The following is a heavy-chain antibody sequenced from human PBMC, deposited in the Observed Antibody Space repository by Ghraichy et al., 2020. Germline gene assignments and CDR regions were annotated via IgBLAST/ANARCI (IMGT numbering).Heavy chain of an antibody. CDR1: GFTFSTYA. D-gene: IGHD1-1*01. CDR2: VSDNGSNS. CDR3: AKDLRGTPYYFDS. J-gene: IGHJ4*02. Sequence: SCAASGFTFSTYAMNWVRQAQGRGPEWVSGVSDNGSNSYYTDSVKGRFTITRDNFRSTLYLQMNSLRVEDTAIYYCAKDLRGTPYYFDSWGQGTLVTVSS. V-gene: IGHV3-23*01.